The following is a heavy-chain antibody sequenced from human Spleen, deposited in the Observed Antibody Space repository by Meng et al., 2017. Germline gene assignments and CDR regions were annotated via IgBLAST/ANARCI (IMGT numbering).Heavy chain of an antibody. J-gene: IGHJ6*02. D-gene: IGHD2/OR15-2a*01. CDR2: INHTGNP. CDR3: TRAAYRDFLSGVSGHMDV. V-gene: IGHV4-34*01. CDR1: GGPFTGYH. Sequence: SETLSLTCAVSGGPFTGYHCTWIRQPPRKGLEWIGEINHTGNPYYNPSLKSRVTMSVDTSKRQFSLKLRSVNAADTAVYYCTRAAYRDFLSGVSGHMDVWGQGTMVTVSS.